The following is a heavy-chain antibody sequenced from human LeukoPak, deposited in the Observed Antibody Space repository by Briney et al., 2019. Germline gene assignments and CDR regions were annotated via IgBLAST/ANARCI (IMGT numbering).Heavy chain of an antibody. J-gene: IGHJ6*02. CDR2: IKQDGSEK. CDR1: GFTFSSYA. CDR3: ARTLTGWFYYYYYGMDV. V-gene: IGHV3-7*01. Sequence: GGSLRLSCAASGFTFSSYAMSWVRLAPGKGLEWVANIKQDGSEKYYVDSVKGRFTISRDNAKNSLYLQMNSLRAEDTAVYYCARTLTGWFYYYYYGMDVWGQGTTVTVSS. D-gene: IGHD3-9*01.